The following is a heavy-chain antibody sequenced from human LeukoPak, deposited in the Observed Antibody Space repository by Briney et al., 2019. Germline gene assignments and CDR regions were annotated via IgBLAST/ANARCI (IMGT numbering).Heavy chain of an antibody. D-gene: IGHD2-2*01. CDR3: ARDQFVRDIVVVPEAYYFDY. CDR2: ISSSSSYI. Sequence: GGSLRLSCAASGFTFSSYWMTWVRQAPGKGLEWVSSISSSSSYIYYADSVKGRFTISRDNAKNSLYLQMNSLRAEDTAVYYCARDQFVRDIVVVPEAYYFDYWGQGTLVTVSS. J-gene: IGHJ4*02. V-gene: IGHV3-21*01. CDR1: GFTFSSYW.